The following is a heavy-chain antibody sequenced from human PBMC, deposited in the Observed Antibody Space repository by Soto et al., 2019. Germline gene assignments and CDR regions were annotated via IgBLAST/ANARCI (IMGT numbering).Heavy chain of an antibody. V-gene: IGHV4-4*02. Sequence: SETLSLTCAVSGGSISSSNWWSWVRQPPGKGLEWIGEIYHSGSTNYSPSLKSRVTISVDKSKNQFSLKLSSVTAADTAVYYCARVPLRSYYYYYYGMDVWGQGTTVTVSS. CDR2: IYHSGST. CDR1: GGSISSSNW. J-gene: IGHJ6*02. D-gene: IGHD1-26*01. CDR3: ARVPLRSYYYYYYGMDV.